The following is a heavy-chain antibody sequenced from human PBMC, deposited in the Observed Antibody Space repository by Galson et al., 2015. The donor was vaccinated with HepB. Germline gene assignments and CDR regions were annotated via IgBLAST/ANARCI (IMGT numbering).Heavy chain of an antibody. CDR1: GFTFSNHA. J-gene: IGHJ5*02. D-gene: IGHD1-26*01. Sequence: SLRLSCAVSGFTFSNHAISWVRQAPGRGLEWVSSVSGSDGNTYYADSVKGRFTISRDNSKNTLYLQMNSLRAEDTALYHCAKEPYSGGYYGRFDPWGQGTLVTVSS. CDR2: VSGSDGNT. V-gene: IGHV3-23*01. CDR3: AKEPYSGGYYGRFDP.